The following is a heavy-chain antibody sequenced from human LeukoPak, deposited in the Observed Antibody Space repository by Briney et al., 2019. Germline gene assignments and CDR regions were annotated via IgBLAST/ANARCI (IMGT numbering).Heavy chain of an antibody. J-gene: IGHJ3*02. V-gene: IGHV3-53*01. Sequence: PGGSLRLSCAASGFTVSSNYMSWVRQAPGKGLEWVSVIYSGGSTYYADSVKGRFTISRGNSKNTLYLQMNSLRAEDTAVYYCAREFSGTDAFDIWGQGTMVTVSS. CDR3: AREFSGTDAFDI. CDR1: GFTVSSNY. CDR2: IYSGGST.